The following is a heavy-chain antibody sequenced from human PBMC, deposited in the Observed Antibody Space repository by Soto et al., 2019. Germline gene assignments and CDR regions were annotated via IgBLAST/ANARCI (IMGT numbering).Heavy chain of an antibody. CDR1: GFTFSSYA. Sequence: QVQLVESGGGVVQPGRSLRLSCAASGFTFSSYAMHWVRQAPGKGLEWVAVISYDGSNKCYADSVKGRFTISRDNYKNTLYLQMNSLRAEDTAVYYCARVPDRWEPLGAEYFQHWGQGTLVTVSS. D-gene: IGHD1-26*01. J-gene: IGHJ1*01. CDR2: ISYDGSNK. V-gene: IGHV3-30-3*01. CDR3: ARVPDRWEPLGAEYFQH.